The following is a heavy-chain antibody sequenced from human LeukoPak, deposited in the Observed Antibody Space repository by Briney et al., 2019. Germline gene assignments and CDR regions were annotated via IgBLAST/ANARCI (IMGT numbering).Heavy chain of an antibody. Sequence: ASVKVSCKASGYTFTTYGISWMRQAPGQGLEWVGWVSGHNGNRNYAQKLQGRVTMTTDTSTTTAYMELRSLRSDDTAVYYCARDPFYDFWSDPTELFDIWGQGTMVTVSS. CDR1: GYTFTTYG. V-gene: IGHV1-18*01. D-gene: IGHD3-3*01. CDR3: ARDPFYDFWSDPTELFDI. CDR2: VSGHNGNR. J-gene: IGHJ3*02.